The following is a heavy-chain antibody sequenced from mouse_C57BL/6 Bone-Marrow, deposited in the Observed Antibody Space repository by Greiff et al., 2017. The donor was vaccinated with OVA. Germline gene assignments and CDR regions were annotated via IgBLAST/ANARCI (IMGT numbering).Heavy chain of an antibody. V-gene: IGHV1-15*01. Sequence: VKLMESGAELVRPGASVTLSCKASGYTFTDYEMHWVKQTPVHGLEWIGAIDPETGGTAYNQKFKGKAILTADKSSSTAYMELRSLTSEDSAVYYCTRSSYYDYDVAWFAYWGQGTLVTVSA. CDR3: TRSSYYDYDVAWFAY. D-gene: IGHD2-4*01. CDR1: GYTFTDYE. J-gene: IGHJ3*01. CDR2: IDPETGGT.